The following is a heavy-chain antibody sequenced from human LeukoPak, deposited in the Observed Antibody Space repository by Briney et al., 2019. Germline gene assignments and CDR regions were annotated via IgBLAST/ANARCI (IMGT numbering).Heavy chain of an antibody. D-gene: IGHD3-10*01. V-gene: IGHV1-2*02. J-gene: IGHJ2*01. CDR3: ARGRGTTMVRGVITNYFDL. CDR2: IHPNSGGT. Sequence: GHSVKVSCKASGYTFTAHYIHWVRQAPGQWLEWMGWIHPNSGGTNYAQKFLGSVTMTGDTSINTAFMELSRLRSDDTAIYYCARGRGTTMVRGVITNYFDLWGRGSLVTVRS. CDR1: GYTFTAHY.